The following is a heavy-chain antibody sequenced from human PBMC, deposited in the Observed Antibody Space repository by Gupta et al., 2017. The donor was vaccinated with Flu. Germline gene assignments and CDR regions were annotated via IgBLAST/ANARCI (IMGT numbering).Heavy chain of an antibody. CDR3: TTDSSGGIAFDI. V-gene: IGHV3-15*01. CDR2: LKSKTDGGIT. CDR1: GFTFSAPW. D-gene: IGHD3-16*01. Sequence: DVQLVESGGGLVKPGGSLRLSWVASGFTFSAPWMNWDRQAPGKGLEWVGRLKSKTDGGITDDAAPGKGRFTLSRDDSKNTLYLQMKSLKTEDTAVYYCTTDSSGGIAFDIWGQGTMVTVSS. J-gene: IGHJ3*02.